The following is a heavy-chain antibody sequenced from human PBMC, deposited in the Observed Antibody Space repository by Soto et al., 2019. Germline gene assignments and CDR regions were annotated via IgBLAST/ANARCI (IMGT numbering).Heavy chain of an antibody. CDR2: INPSGGST. J-gene: IGHJ5*02. V-gene: IGHV1-46*01. CDR3: ARGRRFGSGSRNWFDP. D-gene: IGHD3-10*01. Sequence: FACKYMQSPQHAPGQGLEWMGIINPSGGSTNYAQKLQGRVTMTTDTSTSTAYMELRSLRSDDTAVYYCARGRRFGSGSRNWFDPWGQGTLVTVSS. CDR1: FACKY.